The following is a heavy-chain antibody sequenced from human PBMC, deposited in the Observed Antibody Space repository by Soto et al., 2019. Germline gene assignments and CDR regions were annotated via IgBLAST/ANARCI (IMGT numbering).Heavy chain of an antibody. CDR1: GSTFSGYA. CDR3: ARMNYDILTGYFNWFDP. CDR2: IIPIFGTA. J-gene: IGHJ5*02. V-gene: IGHV1-69*13. Sequence: SVKVSCKVSGSTFSGYAISWVRQAPGQGLEWMGGIIPIFGTANYARKFQGRVTITADESTSTAYMELSSLRSEDTAVYYCARMNYDILTGYFNWFDPWGQGTLVTVSS. D-gene: IGHD3-9*01.